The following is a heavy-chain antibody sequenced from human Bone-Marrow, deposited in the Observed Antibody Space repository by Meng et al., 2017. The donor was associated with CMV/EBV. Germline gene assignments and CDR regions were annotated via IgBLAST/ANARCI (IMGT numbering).Heavy chain of an antibody. J-gene: IGHJ6*02. CDR1: GFTFSSYS. Sequence: GESLKISCAASGFTFSSYSMNWVRQAPGKGLEWVSSISSSSSYIYYADSVKGRFTISRDNAKNSLYLQMNSLRAEDTAVYYWASGGHSSTSCYYVWGPGTTVTVSS. V-gene: IGHV3-21*01. CDR3: ASGGHSSTSCYYV. CDR2: ISSSSSYI. D-gene: IGHD2-2*01.